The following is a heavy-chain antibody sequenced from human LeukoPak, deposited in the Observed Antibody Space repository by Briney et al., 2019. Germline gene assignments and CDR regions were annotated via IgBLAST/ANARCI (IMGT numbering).Heavy chain of an antibody. Sequence: SETLSLTCTVSGDSISSYYWSWIRQPPGKGLEWIGYIYYSGSTNYNPSLKSRVTISVDTSKNQFSLKLSSVTAAATAVYYCARAGRKPAATRDYYYSGMDVWGQGTTVTVSS. CDR2: IYYSGST. V-gene: IGHV4-59*01. CDR3: ARAGRKPAATRDYYYSGMDV. D-gene: IGHD2-2*01. J-gene: IGHJ6*02. CDR1: GDSISSYY.